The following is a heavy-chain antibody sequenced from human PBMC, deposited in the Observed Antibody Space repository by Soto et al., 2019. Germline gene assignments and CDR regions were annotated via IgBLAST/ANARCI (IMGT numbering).Heavy chain of an antibody. Sequence: QVQLVQSGGEVKKPGASVKVSCKASGYTFASYAINWVRQAPGQGLEWMGWISAYDGNTNYAQKLQGRLTMTTDTSTTSAYMDLRSLGSDATAMYYCARDDYGFDYWGQGTLLTVSS. D-gene: IGHD4-17*01. CDR1: GYTFASYA. CDR2: ISAYDGNT. V-gene: IGHV1-18*01. CDR3: ARDDYGFDY. J-gene: IGHJ4*02.